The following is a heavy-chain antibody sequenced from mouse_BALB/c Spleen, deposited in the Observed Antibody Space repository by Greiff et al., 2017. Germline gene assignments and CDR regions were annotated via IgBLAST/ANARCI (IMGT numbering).Heavy chain of an antibody. CDR1: GFSLTSYG. CDR2: IWSGGST. Sequence: VKLMESGPGLVQPSQSLSITCTVSGFSLTSYGVHWVRQSPGKGLEWLGVIWSGGSTDYNAAFISRLSISKDNSKSQVFFKMNSLQANDTAIYYCARNYYYGSSYAMDYWGQGTSVTVSS. CDR3: ARNYYYGSSYAMDY. J-gene: IGHJ4*01. D-gene: IGHD1-1*01. V-gene: IGHV2-2*02.